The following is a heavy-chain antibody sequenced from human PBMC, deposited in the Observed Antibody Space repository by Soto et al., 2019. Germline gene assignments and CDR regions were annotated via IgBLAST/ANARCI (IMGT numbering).Heavy chain of an antibody. CDR1: GFTFSSYA. CDR3: AKGRSRRGIAADPRPGPYDY. J-gene: IGHJ4*02. D-gene: IGHD6-13*01. CDR2: ISGSGGST. Sequence: EVQLLESGGGLVQPGGSLRLSCAASGFTFSSYAMSWVRQAPGKGLEWVSAISGSGGSTYYADSVKGRFTISRDNSKNTLYLQMNSLRAEETAVYYCAKGRSRRGIAADPRPGPYDYWGQGTLVTVSS. V-gene: IGHV3-23*01.